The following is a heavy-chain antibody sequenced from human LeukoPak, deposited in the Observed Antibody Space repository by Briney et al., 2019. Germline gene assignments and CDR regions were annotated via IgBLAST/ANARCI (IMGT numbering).Heavy chain of an antibody. V-gene: IGHV3-23*01. CDR3: ANFPLGYCSGGSCYSIDY. D-gene: IGHD2-15*01. Sequence: GGSLRLSCAASGFTFSSYAMSWVRQAPGKGLEWVSAISGSGGSTYYADSVKGRFTISRDNSKSTLYLQMNSLRAEDTAVYYCANFPLGYCSGGSCYSIDYWGQGTLVTVSS. CDR1: GFTFSSYA. CDR2: ISGSGGST. J-gene: IGHJ4*02.